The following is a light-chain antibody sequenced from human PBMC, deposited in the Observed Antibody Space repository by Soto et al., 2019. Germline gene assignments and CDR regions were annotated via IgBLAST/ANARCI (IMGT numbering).Light chain of an antibody. CDR1: QSVSSTF. CDR2: GAS. J-gene: IGKJ1*01. CDR3: QQFESSVT. Sequence: EIVLTQSPGSLSLSPGERATLSCRASQSVSSTFFAWYQQRPGQAPRLLMYGASSRATGIPERCSGSGSGTDFTLTISRLEPEDFGVYYCQQFESSVTFGQGTKVEIK. V-gene: IGKV3-20*01.